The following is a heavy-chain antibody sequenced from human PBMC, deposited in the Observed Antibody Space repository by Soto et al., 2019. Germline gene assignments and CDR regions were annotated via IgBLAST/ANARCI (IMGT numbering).Heavy chain of an antibody. V-gene: IGHV1-24*01. Sequence: GASVKVSCKVSGYTLTELSMHWVRQTPGKGLEWMGGFDPEDGETIYAQKFQGRVTMTEDTSTDTAYMELNSLRSEDTAVYYCSTGLRYSSGWRGYFDYWGQGTLVTVSS. J-gene: IGHJ4*02. CDR3: STGLRYSSGWRGYFDY. CDR1: GYTLTELS. D-gene: IGHD6-19*01. CDR2: FDPEDGET.